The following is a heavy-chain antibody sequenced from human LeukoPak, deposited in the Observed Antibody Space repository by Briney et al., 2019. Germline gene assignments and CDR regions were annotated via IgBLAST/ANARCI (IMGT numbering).Heavy chain of an antibody. CDR2: ISGSGGST. D-gene: IGHD3-22*01. V-gene: IGHV3-23*01. J-gene: IGHJ4*02. Sequence: GGSLRLSCAASGFTFSSYGMSWVRQAPGKGLEWVSAISGSGGSTYYADSVKGRFTISRDNSKNTLYLQMNSLRAEDTAVYYCAKDRAHNPMIAHFDYWGQGTLVTVSS. CDR3: AKDRAHNPMIAHFDY. CDR1: GFTFSSYG.